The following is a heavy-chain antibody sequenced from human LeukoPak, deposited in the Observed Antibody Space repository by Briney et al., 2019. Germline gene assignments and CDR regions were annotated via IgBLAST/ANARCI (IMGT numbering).Heavy chain of an antibody. D-gene: IGHD5-24*01. Sequence: GGSLRLSCAASGFTFSDYYMSWIRQAPGKGLEWVSYISSSGSTIYYADSVKGRFTISRDNAKTSLYLQMNSLRAEDTAVYYCARARREMATIALGSYYFDYWGQGTLVTVSS. J-gene: IGHJ4*02. CDR3: ARARREMATIALGSYYFDY. CDR2: ISSSGSTI. CDR1: GFTFSDYY. V-gene: IGHV3-11*04.